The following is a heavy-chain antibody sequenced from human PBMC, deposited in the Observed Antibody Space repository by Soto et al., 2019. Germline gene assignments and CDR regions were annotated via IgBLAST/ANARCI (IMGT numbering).Heavy chain of an antibody. CDR2: IYHSGST. CDR3: ARVWFGESSWFDP. Sequence: SETLSLTCAVSGGSISSGGYSCNWIRQPPGKGLEWIGYIYHSGSTYYNPSLKSRVTISVDRSKNQFSLKLSSVTAADTAVYYCARVWFGESSWFDPWGQGTLVTVSS. J-gene: IGHJ5*02. D-gene: IGHD3-10*01. CDR1: GGSISSGGYS. V-gene: IGHV4-30-2*01.